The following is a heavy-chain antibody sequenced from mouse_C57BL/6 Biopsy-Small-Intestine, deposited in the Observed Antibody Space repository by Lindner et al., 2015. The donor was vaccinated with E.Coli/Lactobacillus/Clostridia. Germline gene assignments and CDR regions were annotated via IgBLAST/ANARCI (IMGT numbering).Heavy chain of an antibody. D-gene: IGHD2-3*01. CDR3: ARRALDGYYFDY. J-gene: IGHJ2*01. CDR1: GFTFSDYG. CDR2: ISGGSSTI. Sequence: VQLQESGGGLVKPGGPRNLSCAASGFTFSDYGMHWVRQAPEKGLEWVAYISGGSSTIYYADTVKGRFTISRDNAKNTLFLQMTSLRSEDTAMYYCARRALDGYYFDYWGQGTALTVSS. V-gene: IGHV5-17*01.